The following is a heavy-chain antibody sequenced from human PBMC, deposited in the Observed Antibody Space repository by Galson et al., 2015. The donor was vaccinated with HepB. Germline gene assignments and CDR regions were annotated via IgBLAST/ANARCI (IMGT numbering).Heavy chain of an antibody. D-gene: IGHD2-2*01. CDR2: FYHSGST. J-gene: IGHJ4*02. CDR1: GVSIISDY. CDR3: ARIQAAAAMVTN. V-gene: IGHV4-59*01. Sequence: SETLSLTCTVSGVSIISDYWTWIRQPPGKGLEWIAYFYHSGSTYSNPSLESRVSTSLDTSKNQFSLKLSSVTAADTAVYYCARIQAAAAMVTNWGQGTLVTVSS.